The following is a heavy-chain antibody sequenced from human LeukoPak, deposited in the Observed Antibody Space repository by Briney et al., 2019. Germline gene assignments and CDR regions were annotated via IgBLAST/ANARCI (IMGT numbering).Heavy chain of an antibody. Sequence: GGTLRLSCAVSGFTFNNYWIHWVRQAPGKGLVWLSQIDNDGSGTTYADSVKGRFTISRDNAKNTLYLQMNSLRAEDTAVYYCARGGYGTGPDYWGQGTLVTVSS. D-gene: IGHD3-10*01. CDR1: GFTFNNYW. J-gene: IGHJ4*02. V-gene: IGHV3-74*01. CDR2: IDNDGSGT. CDR3: ARGGYGTGPDY.